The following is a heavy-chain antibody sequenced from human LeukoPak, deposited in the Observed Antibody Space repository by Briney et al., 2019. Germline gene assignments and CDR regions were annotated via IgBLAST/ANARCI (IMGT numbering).Heavy chain of an antibody. Sequence: GGSLRLSCAGSGFTFSSYAMSRVRQAPGKGLEWVAVISYDGSNKYYADSVKGRFTISRDNSKNTLYLQMNSLRAEDTAVYYCAGVDTAMVTDNWFDPWGQGTLVTVSS. CDR3: AGVDTAMVTDNWFDP. V-gene: IGHV3-30*03. CDR1: GFTFSSYA. D-gene: IGHD5-18*01. CDR2: ISYDGSNK. J-gene: IGHJ5*02.